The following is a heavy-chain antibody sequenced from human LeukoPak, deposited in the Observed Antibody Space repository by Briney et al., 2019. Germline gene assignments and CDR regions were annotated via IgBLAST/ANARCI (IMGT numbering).Heavy chain of an antibody. J-gene: IGHJ3*02. D-gene: IGHD6-19*01. Sequence: GGSLRLSCAASGFTFSSYAMSWVRQAPGKGLEWVSGISGSGGTTHYADSVKGRFTISRDNSKNTLYLQMNSLRAEDTALYYCAKYSSGWFTPNGYDAFDIWGQGTMVTVSS. CDR2: ISGSGGTT. CDR3: AKYSSGWFTPNGYDAFDI. V-gene: IGHV3-23*01. CDR1: GFTFSSYA.